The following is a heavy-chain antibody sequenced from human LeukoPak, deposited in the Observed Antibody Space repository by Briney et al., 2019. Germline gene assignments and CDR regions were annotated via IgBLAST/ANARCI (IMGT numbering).Heavy chain of an antibody. CDR2: MNPNSGNT. V-gene: IGHV1-8*01. CDR1: GYTFTSYD. D-gene: IGHD6-19*01. J-gene: IGHJ5*02. CDR3: ARGPPYSSGWYDNWFDP. Sequence: ASVKVSCKASGYTFTSYDINWVRQATGQGLEWMGWMNPNSGNTGYAQKFQGRVTMTRKTSISTAYMELGNLRSEDPGVYYCARGPPYSSGWYDNWFDPWGQGTLVTVSS.